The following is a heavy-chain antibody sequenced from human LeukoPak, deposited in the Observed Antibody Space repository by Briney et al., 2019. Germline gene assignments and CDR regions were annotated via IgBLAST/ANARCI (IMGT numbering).Heavy chain of an antibody. CDR3: AKPRGLTIVGAHFDY. V-gene: IGHV3-23*01. CDR2: ISAGDST. D-gene: IGHD1-26*01. Sequence: PGGSLRLSCAASGFTFNSYAMSWVRQAPGKGLEWVSTISAGDSTYYPDSVKGRFIISRDNSKNTLYLQMNSLRAEDTALYYCAKPRGLTIVGAHFDYWGQGTLVTVSS. J-gene: IGHJ4*02. CDR1: GFTFNSYA.